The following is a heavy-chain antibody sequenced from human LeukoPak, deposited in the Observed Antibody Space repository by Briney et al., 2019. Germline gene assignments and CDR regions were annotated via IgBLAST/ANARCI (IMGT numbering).Heavy chain of an antibody. V-gene: IGHV4-39*01. CDR1: GGSISSSNYY. J-gene: IGHJ4*02. CDR2: IYYSGST. CDR3: ARVSGVSSWDLDY. D-gene: IGHD6-13*01. Sequence: PSETLSLTCTVSGGSISSSNYYWGWIRQPPGKGLEWIGSIYYSGSTYYSPSLKSRFTISVDTSKNQFSLKLSSVTAADTAVYYCARVSGVSSWDLDYWGQGTLVTVSS.